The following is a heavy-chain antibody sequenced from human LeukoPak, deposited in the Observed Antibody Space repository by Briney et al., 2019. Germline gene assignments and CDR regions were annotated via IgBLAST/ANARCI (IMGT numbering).Heavy chain of an antibody. D-gene: IGHD6-6*01. CDR2: INPNSGGT. V-gene: IGHV1-2*06. J-gene: IGHJ4*02. Sequence: ASVKVSCKASGYTFTGYYMHWVRQAPGQGLEWMGRINPNSGGTNYAQKFQGRLTMTRDTSISTAYMELSRLRSDDTAVYYCARDQESIAAREAIDYWGQGTLVTVSS. CDR1: GYTFTGYY. CDR3: ARDQESIAAREAIDY.